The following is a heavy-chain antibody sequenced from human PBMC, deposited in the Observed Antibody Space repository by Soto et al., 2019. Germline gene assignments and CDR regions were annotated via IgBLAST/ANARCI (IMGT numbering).Heavy chain of an antibody. D-gene: IGHD6-19*01. Sequence: QVQLVQSGAEVKKPGASVKVSCKASGYTFTSYAMHWVRQAPGQRLERMGWINAGNGNTKYSQKFQGRVTITRDTTASTAYMELSSLRSEDTSVYCCASLSEQWRGTYGMDVWGQGPKVTVSS. CDR3: ASLSEQWRGTYGMDV. J-gene: IGHJ6*02. CDR1: GYTFTSYA. CDR2: INAGNGNT. V-gene: IGHV1-3*01.